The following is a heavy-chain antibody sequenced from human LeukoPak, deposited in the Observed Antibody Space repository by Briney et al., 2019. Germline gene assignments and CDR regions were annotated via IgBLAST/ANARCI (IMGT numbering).Heavy chain of an antibody. J-gene: IGHJ4*02. V-gene: IGHV3-74*01. CDR2: NHSDGSTK. CDR3: ARFTYYYVSSDYFEFDY. Sequence: QAGVTLRLSCAACRFTFSHYWMQWAPQARGQGLMWVLHNHSDGSTKIYTDPAKGRFTISRDNAKNTLYLQMNSLRAEETAVYYCARFTYYYVSSDYFEFDYWGQGTLVTVSS. CDR1: RFTFSHYW. D-gene: IGHD3-22*01.